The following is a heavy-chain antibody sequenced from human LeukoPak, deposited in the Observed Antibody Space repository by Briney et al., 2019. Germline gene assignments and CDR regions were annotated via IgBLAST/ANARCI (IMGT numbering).Heavy chain of an antibody. CDR2: IRSKANSYAT. J-gene: IGHJ4*02. CDR1: GFTFSGSA. Sequence: GGSLRLSCAASGFTFSGSAMHWVRQASGKGLEWVGRIRSKANSYATAYAASVKGRFTISRDDSKNTAYLQMNSLKTEDTAVYYCTTDHRPVYGDLDYWGQGTLVTVSS. CDR3: TTDHRPVYGDLDY. V-gene: IGHV3-73*01. D-gene: IGHD4-17*01.